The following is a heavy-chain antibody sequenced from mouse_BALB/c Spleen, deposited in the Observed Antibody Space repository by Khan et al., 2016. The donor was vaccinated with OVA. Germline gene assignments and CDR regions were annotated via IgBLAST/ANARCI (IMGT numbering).Heavy chain of an antibody. V-gene: IGHV1-7*01. J-gene: IGHJ2*01. Sequence: QVQLQQSGAELAKPGASVKMSCKASGYTFINYWILWIKQRPGQGLEWIGYINPSTGYTEYTQNFKDKATLTADKSSSTAYMQLSSLTSEDSTVYYCARRGLRWDFDYWGQGTTLTVSA. D-gene: IGHD1-1*01. CDR2: INPSTGYT. CDR3: ARRGLRWDFDY. CDR1: GYTFINYW.